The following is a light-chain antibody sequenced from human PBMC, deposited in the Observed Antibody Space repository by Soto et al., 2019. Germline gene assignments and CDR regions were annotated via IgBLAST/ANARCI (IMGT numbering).Light chain of an antibody. CDR3: NSYTTPTPYV. J-gene: IGLJ1*01. CDR1: SSDVGAYNY. CDR2: DVS. Sequence: CVLTQAAAGSGSPGQSIASSCLGTSSDVGAYNYVSWYQQPPGKAPKLMIYDVSNRPSGVSDRFSGSKSGNTASLTISRLQTEDEADSSCNSYTTPTPYVFLTGTKVPVL. V-gene: IGLV2-14*01.